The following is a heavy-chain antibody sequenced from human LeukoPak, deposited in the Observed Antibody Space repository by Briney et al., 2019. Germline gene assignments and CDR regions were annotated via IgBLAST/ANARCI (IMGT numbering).Heavy chain of an antibody. J-gene: IGHJ3*02. Sequence: SGGSLRLSCAASGFTFRSYAMSWVRQAPGKGLEWVAAIWFDGIKKYYADSVKGRLTISRDNSKNTLYLQMNSLRAEDTAVYYCARDLEDSSPFGAFDMWGQGTMVTVSS. D-gene: IGHD3-22*01. CDR1: GFTFRSYA. V-gene: IGHV3-33*08. CDR2: IWFDGIKK. CDR3: ARDLEDSSPFGAFDM.